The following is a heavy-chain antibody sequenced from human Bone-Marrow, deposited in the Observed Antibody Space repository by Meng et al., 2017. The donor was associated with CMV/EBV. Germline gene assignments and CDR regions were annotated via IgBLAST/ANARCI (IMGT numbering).Heavy chain of an antibody. CDR1: GYTFTSYD. Sequence: ASVKVSCKASGYTFTSYDINWVRQATGQGLEWMGWMNPNNGNTGYAQKFQGRVTMTRNTSISTAYMELSSLRSEDTAVYYCARARGAVDTAMVMGYWGQGTLVTVSS. CDR3: ARARGAVDTAMVMGY. CDR2: MNPNNGNT. J-gene: IGHJ1*01. V-gene: IGHV1-8*01. D-gene: IGHD5-18*01.